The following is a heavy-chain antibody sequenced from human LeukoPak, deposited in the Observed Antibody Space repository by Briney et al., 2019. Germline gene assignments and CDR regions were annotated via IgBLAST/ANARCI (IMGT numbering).Heavy chain of an antibody. CDR1: GFTFSSYG. D-gene: IGHD2-2*01. CDR3: AKDSGYCSSASCSNYFEY. Sequence: GGSLRLSCAASGFTFSSYGIHWVRQAPGKGLEWVAVISYDGSNKYYADSVKGRFTISRDNSKNTLYLQMNSLRAEDTAVYYCAKDSGYCSSASCSNYFEYWGQGTLVTVSS. V-gene: IGHV3-30*18. CDR2: ISYDGSNK. J-gene: IGHJ4*02.